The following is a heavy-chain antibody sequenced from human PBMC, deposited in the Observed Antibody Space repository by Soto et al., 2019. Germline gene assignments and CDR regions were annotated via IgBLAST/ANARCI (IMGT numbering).Heavy chain of an antibody. CDR3: ARDRVRSSGQKYYYYYGLDV. CDR2: INPNSGGT. V-gene: IGHV1-2*02. D-gene: IGHD6-6*01. J-gene: IGHJ6*02. CDR1: GYTFTGYY. Sequence: ASVKVSCKASGYTFTGYYIHWVRQAPVQGLEWMGWINPNSGGTNYAQKFQGRVTMTRDTSISTAYMELSRLRSDDTAVYYCARDRVRSSGQKYYYYYGLDVWGQGTTVTVSS.